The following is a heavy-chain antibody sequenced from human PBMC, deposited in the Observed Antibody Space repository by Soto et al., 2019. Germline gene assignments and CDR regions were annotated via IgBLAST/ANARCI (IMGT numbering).Heavy chain of an antibody. CDR3: ARESTIRGVTHFDY. CDR1: DGSISTYY. D-gene: IGHD3-10*01. Sequence: PSETLSLTCTVSDGSISTYYWSWIRQPAGKELEWIGHVFTSGTTNYTPSLKSRVSMSLDTAKNQFSLKLRSVTAADTAVYYCARESTIRGVTHFDYWGQGALVTVSS. CDR2: VFTSGTT. J-gene: IGHJ4*02. V-gene: IGHV4-4*07.